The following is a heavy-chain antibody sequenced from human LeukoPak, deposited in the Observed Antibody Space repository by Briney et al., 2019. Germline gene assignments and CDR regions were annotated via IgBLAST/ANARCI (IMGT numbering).Heavy chain of an antibody. D-gene: IGHD6-19*01. J-gene: IGHJ4*02. Sequence: ASVKVSCKASGYTFTSYGISWVRQAPGQGLEWMGWIRAYNGNTNYAQKLQGRVTMTTDTSTSTAYMELRSLRSDDTAVYYCARATRTTTIAVAGRSDYWGQGTLVTVSS. V-gene: IGHV1-18*01. CDR1: GYTFTSYG. CDR2: IRAYNGNT. CDR3: ARATRTTTIAVAGRSDY.